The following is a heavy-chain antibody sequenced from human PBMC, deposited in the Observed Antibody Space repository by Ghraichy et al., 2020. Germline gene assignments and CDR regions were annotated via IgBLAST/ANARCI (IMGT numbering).Heavy chain of an antibody. Sequence: GGSLRLSCAASGFTVSSNYMSWVRQAPGKGLEWVSVIYSGGSTYYADSVKGRFTISRDNSKNTLYLQMNSLRAEDTAVYYCARDLPTPVTTVAFDIWGQGTMVTVSS. D-gene: IGHD4-17*01. CDR3: ARDLPTPVTTVAFDI. V-gene: IGHV3-66*01. J-gene: IGHJ3*02. CDR1: GFTVSSNY. CDR2: IYSGGST.